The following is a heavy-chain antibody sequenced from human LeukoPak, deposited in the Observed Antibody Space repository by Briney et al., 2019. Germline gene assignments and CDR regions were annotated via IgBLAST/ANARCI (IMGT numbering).Heavy chain of an antibody. V-gene: IGHV4-34*01. J-gene: IGHJ5*02. CDR1: GASFSGYY. CDR2: INHSGST. Sequence: SETLSLTCAVYGASFSGYYWSWIRQPPGKGLEWIGEINHSGSTNYNPSLKSRVTISVDTSKNQFSLKLSSVTAADTAVYYCARRKYSSGWANRKNNWFDPWGQGTLVTVSS. CDR3: ARRKYSSGWANRKNNWFDP. D-gene: IGHD6-19*01.